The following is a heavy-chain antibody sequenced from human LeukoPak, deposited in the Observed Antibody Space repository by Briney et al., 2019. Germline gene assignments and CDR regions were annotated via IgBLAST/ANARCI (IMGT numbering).Heavy chain of an antibody. Sequence: GGSLRLSCAASGFTFSSYAMSWVRQAPGKGLEWVSAIGGSGGSTYYADSVKGRFTISRDNSKNTLYLQMNSLRAEDTAVYYCAKGGFSFLGLSYFDYWGQGTLVTVSS. CDR2: IGGSGGST. V-gene: IGHV3-23*01. D-gene: IGHD2/OR15-2a*01. J-gene: IGHJ4*02. CDR3: AKGGFSFLGLSYFDY. CDR1: GFTFSSYA.